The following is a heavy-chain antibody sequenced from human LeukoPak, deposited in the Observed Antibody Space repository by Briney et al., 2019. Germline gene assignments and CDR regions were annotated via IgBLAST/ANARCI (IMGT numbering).Heavy chain of an antibody. CDR2: IYHSGST. J-gene: IGHJ3*02. CDR3: ARDLSSTSPLPHIDAFDI. Sequence: PSETLSLTCTVSGGSISSGGYYWSWIRQPPGKGLEWIGYIYHSGSTYYNPSLKSRVTISVVRSKNQFSLKLSSVTAADTAVYYCARDLSSTSPLPHIDAFDIWGQGTMVTVSS. D-gene: IGHD2-2*01. CDR1: GGSISSGGYY. V-gene: IGHV4-30-2*01.